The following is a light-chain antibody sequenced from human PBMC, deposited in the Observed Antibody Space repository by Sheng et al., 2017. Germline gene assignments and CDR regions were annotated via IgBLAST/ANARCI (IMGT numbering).Light chain of an antibody. CDR1: SSDVGNSNL. CDR2: EGT. Sequence: QSALTQPASVSGSPGQSITISCTGTSSDVGNSNLVSWYQQHPDKAPKLMIYEGTKRPSGISNRFSGSKSGNTASLTISGLQAEDEADYYCCSYAGSSTFXVFGTATKVTVL. CDR3: CSYAGSSTFXV. V-gene: IGLV2-23*01. J-gene: IGLJ1*01.